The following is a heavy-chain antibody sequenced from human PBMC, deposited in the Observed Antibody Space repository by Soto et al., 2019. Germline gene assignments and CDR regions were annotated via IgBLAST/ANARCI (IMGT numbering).Heavy chain of an antibody. CDR1: GFTFSSYW. V-gene: IGHV3-74*01. D-gene: IGHD1-26*01. CDR3: ARAPPEEGHYYPGSY. J-gene: IGHJ4*02. Sequence: GVSLRLSCAASGFTFSSYWMHWVRQAPGKGLVWVSRIDGDGSRTTYADSVKGRFTIPRDNAKNTLYLQMNSLTVEETAVYYCARAPPEEGHYYPGSYGARGTVVPVSS. CDR2: IDGDGSRT.